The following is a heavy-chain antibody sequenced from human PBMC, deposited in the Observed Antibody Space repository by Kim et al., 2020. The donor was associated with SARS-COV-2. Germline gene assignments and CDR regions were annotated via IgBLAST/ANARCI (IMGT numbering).Heavy chain of an antibody. CDR2: ISAYNGNT. D-gene: IGHD1-26*01. J-gene: IGHJ6*02. CDR3: ARGGSYAYYYYYGMDV. Sequence: ASVKVSCKASGYTFTSYGISWVRQAPGQGLEWMGWISAYNGNTNYAQKLQGRVTMTTDTSTSTAYMELRSLRSDDTAVYYCARGGSYAYYYYYGMDVWGQGTTVTVSS. CDR1: GYTFTSYG. V-gene: IGHV1-18*01.